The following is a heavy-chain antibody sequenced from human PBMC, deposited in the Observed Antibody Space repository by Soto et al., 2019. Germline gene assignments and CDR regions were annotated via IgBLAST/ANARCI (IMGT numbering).Heavy chain of an antibody. CDR2: INSDGSST. Sequence: GWXRLSCAASGFTFSSYWMHRVRQAPGKWLVWVSRINSDGSSTSYADSVKGRFTISGDNAKNTLYLQMNSLRAEDTAVYYCAREGSSSTGYYYYYYGMDVWGQGTTVTVSS. J-gene: IGHJ6*02. CDR1: GFTFSSYW. V-gene: IGHV3-74*01. D-gene: IGHD2-2*01. CDR3: AREGSSSTGYYYYYYGMDV.